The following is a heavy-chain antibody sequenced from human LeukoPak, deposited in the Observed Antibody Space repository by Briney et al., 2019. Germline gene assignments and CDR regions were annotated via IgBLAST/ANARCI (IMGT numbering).Heavy chain of an antibody. CDR1: GYTFTSYA. CDR3: ARASVPAAGTWIWFDP. J-gene: IGHJ5*02. V-gene: IGHV7-4-1*02. Sequence: EASVKVSCKASGYTFTSYAMNWVRQAPGQGLEWMGWINTNTGNPTYAQGFTGRFVFSLDTSVSTAYLQISSLKAEDTAVYYCARASVPAAGTWIWFDPWGQGTLVTVSS. D-gene: IGHD6-13*01. CDR2: INTNTGNP.